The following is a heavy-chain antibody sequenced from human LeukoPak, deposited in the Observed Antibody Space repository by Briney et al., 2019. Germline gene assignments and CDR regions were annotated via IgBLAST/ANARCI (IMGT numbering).Heavy chain of an antibody. CDR1: GGTFSSYA. D-gene: IGHD6-13*01. Sequence: SVKVSCKASGGTFSSYAISWVRQAPGQGLEWMGRIIPIFGTANYAQKFQGRVTITTDESTSTAYMELSSLRSEDTAVYYCARTGSIAAAGTMTYSDYWGQGTLVTVSS. V-gene: IGHV1-69*05. CDR3: ARTGSIAAAGTMTYSDY. J-gene: IGHJ4*02. CDR2: IIPIFGTA.